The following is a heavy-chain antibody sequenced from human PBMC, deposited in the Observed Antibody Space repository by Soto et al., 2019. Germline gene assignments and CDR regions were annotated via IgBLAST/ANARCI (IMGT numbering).Heavy chain of an antibody. V-gene: IGHV3-48*02. J-gene: IGHJ4*02. Sequence: GGTLRLSCAPSGFTLNGYAMNWVRQAPGKGLEWVSYISSSSGKIDYADSVKGRFTISRDNAKNSLFLQMNSLRDEDTAVYYCARDPSYGSSWYYYFDYWGQGT. CDR3: ARDPSYGSSWYYYFDY. D-gene: IGHD6-13*01. CDR1: GFTLNGYA. CDR2: ISSSSGKI.